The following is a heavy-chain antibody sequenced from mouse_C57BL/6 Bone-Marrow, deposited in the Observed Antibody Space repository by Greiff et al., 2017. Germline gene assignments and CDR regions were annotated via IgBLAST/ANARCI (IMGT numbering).Heavy chain of an antibody. Sequence: VQLQQSGAELVRPGASVKLSCTASGFNIKDDYMHWVKQRPEQGLEWIGWIDPENGDTAYASKFQGKATITADTSSNTAYLQLSSLPSEDPAVYYCTTSDYAWFAYWGQGTLVTVSA. D-gene: IGHD2-4*01. CDR1: GFNIKDDY. V-gene: IGHV14-4*01. CDR2: IDPENGDT. CDR3: TTSDYAWFAY. J-gene: IGHJ3*01.